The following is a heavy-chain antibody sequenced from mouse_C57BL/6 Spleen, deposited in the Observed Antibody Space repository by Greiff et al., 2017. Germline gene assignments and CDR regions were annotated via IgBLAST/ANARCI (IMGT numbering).Heavy chain of an antibody. D-gene: IGHD6-1*02. CDR2: IYWDDDK. V-gene: IGHV8-12*01. CDR3: ARREESYESEGAWFAY. CDR1: GFSLSTSGMG. J-gene: IGHJ3*01. Sequence: QVTLKESGPGILQSSQTLSLTCSFSGFSLSTSGMGVSWIRQPSGKGLEWLAHIYWDDDKRYNPSLKSRLTISKDTSRNQVFLKITSVDTADTATYYCARREESYESEGAWFAYWGQGTLVTVSA.